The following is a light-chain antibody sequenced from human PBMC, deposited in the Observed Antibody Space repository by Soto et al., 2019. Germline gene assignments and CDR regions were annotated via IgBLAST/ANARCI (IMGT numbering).Light chain of an antibody. CDR1: SSNIGAGYE. V-gene: IGLV1-40*01. Sequence: QSVLTQPPSVSEAPGQRVTISCTGSSSNIGAGYEAHWYQQVPGTAPKLLIYENNNRPSGVPDRFSGSKSGTSASLAITGLQAEDEAEHYCQSYDSSLSGYVFGTGTKLTFL. CDR2: ENN. CDR3: QSYDSSLSGYV. J-gene: IGLJ1*01.